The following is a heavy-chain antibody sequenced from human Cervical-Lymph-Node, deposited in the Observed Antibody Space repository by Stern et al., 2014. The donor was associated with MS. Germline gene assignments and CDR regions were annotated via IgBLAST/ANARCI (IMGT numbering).Heavy chain of an antibody. V-gene: IGHV4-34*01. J-gene: IGHJ6*02. D-gene: IGHD3-10*01. Sequence: QVQLQQWGAGLLKPSETLSLTCAVSGGSFSGYYLTWIRQPPGKGLEWIGEINTIGSTNYKPSLHSRVNISLEKHKKQFSLKRTSVAASDTAVYYCARGRSVWFGSRAHGMDVWGQGTTVTVSS. CDR3: ARGRSVWFGSRAHGMDV. CDR2: INTIGST. CDR1: GGSFSGYY.